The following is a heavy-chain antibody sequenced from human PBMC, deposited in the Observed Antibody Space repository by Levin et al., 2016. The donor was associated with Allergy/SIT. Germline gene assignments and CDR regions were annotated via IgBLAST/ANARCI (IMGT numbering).Heavy chain of an antibody. J-gene: IGHJ6*02. CDR1: GFTFSSYA. CDR2: ISGSGGST. Sequence: GESLKISCAASGFTFSSYAMSWVRQAPGKGLEWVSAISGSGGSTYYADSVKGRFTISRDNSKNTLYLQMNSLRAEDTAVYYCAKVSSIFGDGMDVWGQGTTVTVSS. CDR3: AKVSSIFGDGMDV. D-gene: IGHD3-3*01. V-gene: IGHV3-23*01.